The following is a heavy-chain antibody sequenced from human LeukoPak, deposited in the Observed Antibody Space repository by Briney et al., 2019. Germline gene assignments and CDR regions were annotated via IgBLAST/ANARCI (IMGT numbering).Heavy chain of an antibody. CDR3: AKDGFDYYDSSGYYYFNY. CDR2: PSSGGVAI. J-gene: IGHJ4*02. D-gene: IGHD3-22*01. Sequence: GGSLRLSCAASGFTFSNHAMSWVRQAPGKGRQWVSAPSSGGVAIYYADSVKVRFTISRDNSKNTLYLQMNSLRAEDTAVYYCAKDGFDYYDSSGYYYFNYWGQGTLVTVST. CDR1: GFTFSNHA. V-gene: IGHV3-23*01.